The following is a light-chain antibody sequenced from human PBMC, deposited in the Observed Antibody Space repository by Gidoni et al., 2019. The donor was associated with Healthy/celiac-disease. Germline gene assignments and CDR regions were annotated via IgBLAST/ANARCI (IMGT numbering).Light chain of an antibody. J-gene: IGLJ3*02. Sequence: SSELTQDPAVSVALGQTVRITCQGDSLRSYYDSWYQQKPGQAPVLVIYGKNNRPSGIPDRFSGSSSGNTASLTITGAQAEDEADYYCNSRDSSGSHWVFGGGTKLTVL. CDR2: GKN. CDR1: SLRSYY. CDR3: NSRDSSGSHWV. V-gene: IGLV3-19*01.